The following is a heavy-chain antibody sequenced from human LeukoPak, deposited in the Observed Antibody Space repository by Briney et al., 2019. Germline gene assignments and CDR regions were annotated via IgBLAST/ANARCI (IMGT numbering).Heavy chain of an antibody. D-gene: IGHD2-2*01. Sequence: PSETLSLTCAVYGGSFSGYYWSWIRQPPGKGLEWIGEINHSGSTNYNPSLKSRVTISVDTSKNQFSLKLSSVTAADTAVYYCAGQTRYCSSTSCYGKAGDYWGQGTLVTVSS. CDR2: INHSGST. CDR1: GGSFSGYY. V-gene: IGHV4-34*01. CDR3: AGQTRYCSSTSCYGKAGDY. J-gene: IGHJ4*02.